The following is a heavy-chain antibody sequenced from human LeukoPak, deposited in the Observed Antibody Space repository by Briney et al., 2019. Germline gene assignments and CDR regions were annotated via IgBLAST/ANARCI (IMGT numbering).Heavy chain of an antibody. Sequence: GESLKISCKGSGYSFTSYWIGWVRQMLGKGLEWMGIIYPGDSDTRYSPSFQGQVTISADKSISTAYLQWSSLKASDTAMYYCARPRPHSSSSWYVGYWGQGTLVTVSS. CDR3: ARPRPHSSSSWYVGY. D-gene: IGHD6-13*01. CDR1: GYSFTSYW. J-gene: IGHJ4*02. V-gene: IGHV5-51*01. CDR2: IYPGDSDT.